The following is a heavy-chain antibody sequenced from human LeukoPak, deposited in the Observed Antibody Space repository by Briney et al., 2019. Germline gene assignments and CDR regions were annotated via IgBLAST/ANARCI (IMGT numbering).Heavy chain of an antibody. J-gene: IGHJ4*02. CDR2: ISAYNGNT. D-gene: IGHD3-10*01. CDR1: GYTFTSYG. CDR3: ARDIYYGSGSWYFDY. V-gene: IGHV1-18*01. Sequence: GASVKVSCKASGYTFTSYGISWVRQAPGQGLEWMGWISAYNGNTNYAQKLQGRVTMTTDTSTSTAYMELRSLRSEDTAVYYCARDIYYGSGSWYFDYWGQGTLVTVSS.